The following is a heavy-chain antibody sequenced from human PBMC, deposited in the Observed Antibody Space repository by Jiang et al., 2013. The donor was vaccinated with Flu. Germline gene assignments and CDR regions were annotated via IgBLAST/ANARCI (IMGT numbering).Heavy chain of an antibody. J-gene: IGHJ2*01. V-gene: IGHV4-61*01. Sequence: GSYYWSWIRQPPGKGLEWIGYIYYSGSTNYNPSLKSRVTISVDTSKNQFSLKLSSVTAADTAVYYCARDPIPPRIAARRGRYFDLWGRGTLVTVSS. CDR2: IYYSGST. CDR3: ARDPIPPRIAARRGRYFDL. D-gene: IGHD6-6*01. CDR1: GSYY.